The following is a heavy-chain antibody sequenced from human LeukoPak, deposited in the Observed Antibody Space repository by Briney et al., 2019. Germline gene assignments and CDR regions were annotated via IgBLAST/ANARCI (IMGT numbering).Heavy chain of an antibody. J-gene: IGHJ5*02. D-gene: IGHD5-24*01. CDR1: GGSISSYY. CDR3: ARARGEMATIKTGFGWFDP. V-gene: IGHV4-59*01. CDR2: IYYSGST. Sequence: SENLSLTCTVSGGSISSYYWSWIRQPPGKGLEWSGYIYYSGSTNYNPSLKSRVTISVDTSKNQFSLKLSSVTAADTAVYYCARARGEMATIKTGFGWFDPWGQGTLVTVSS.